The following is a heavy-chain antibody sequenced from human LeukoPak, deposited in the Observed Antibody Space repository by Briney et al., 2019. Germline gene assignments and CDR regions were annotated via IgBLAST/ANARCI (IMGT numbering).Heavy chain of an antibody. D-gene: IGHD3-22*01. CDR3: AREWDSSGPYDAFDI. J-gene: IGHJ3*02. CDR1: GFTFSSYW. V-gene: IGHV3-11*01. Sequence: PGGSLRLSCAASGFTFSSYWMSWIRQAPGKGLEGVSYISSSGSTIYYADSVKGRFTISRDNAKNSLYLQMNSLRAEDTAVYYCAREWDSSGPYDAFDIWGQGTMATVSS. CDR2: ISSSGSTI.